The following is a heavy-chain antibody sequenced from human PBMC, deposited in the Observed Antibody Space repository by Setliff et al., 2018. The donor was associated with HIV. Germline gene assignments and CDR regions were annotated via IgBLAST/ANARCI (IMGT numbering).Heavy chain of an antibody. D-gene: IGHD3-10*01. Sequence: GGSLRLSCAASGLTFSSAWMTWVRQAPGKGLEWVSYISRSGNTIYYADSVKGRFTISRDNAKNSLYLQMNSLRAEDTAVYYCASVLRYYGSGSYPFGYWGQGTLVTVSS. CDR3: ASVLRYYGSGSYPFGY. CDR1: GLTFSSAW. J-gene: IGHJ4*02. CDR2: ISRSGNTI. V-gene: IGHV3-48*04.